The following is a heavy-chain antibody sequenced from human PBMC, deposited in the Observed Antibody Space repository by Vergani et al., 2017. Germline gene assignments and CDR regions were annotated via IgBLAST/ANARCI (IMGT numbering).Heavy chain of an antibody. Sequence: QITLKESGPTLVKPTQTLTLTCTFSGFSLSTSGVGVGWIRQPPGKALEWLALIYWDDDKRYSPSLKSRLTITKDTSKNQVVLTMTNMDPVDTATYYFANVRENPSDYDSSGYYFDYWGQGSLVTVSS. CDR3: ANVRENPSDYDSSGYYFDY. CDR2: IYWDDDK. D-gene: IGHD3-22*01. J-gene: IGHJ4*02. CDR1: GFSLSTSGVG. V-gene: IGHV2-5*02.